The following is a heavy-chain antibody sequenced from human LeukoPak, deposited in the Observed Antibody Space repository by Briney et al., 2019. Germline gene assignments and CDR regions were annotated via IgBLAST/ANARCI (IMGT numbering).Heavy chain of an antibody. CDR3: AKGLKDYYDSSGYLNWFDP. D-gene: IGHD3-22*01. V-gene: IGHV3-23*01. Sequence: PGGSLRLSCAASGFTFSSYAMSWVRQAPGKGLEWVSANSGSGGSTYYADSVKGRFTISRDNSKNTLYLQMNSLRAEDTAVYYCAKGLKDYYDSSGYLNWFDPWGQGTLVTVSS. J-gene: IGHJ5*02. CDR1: GFTFSSYA. CDR2: NSGSGGST.